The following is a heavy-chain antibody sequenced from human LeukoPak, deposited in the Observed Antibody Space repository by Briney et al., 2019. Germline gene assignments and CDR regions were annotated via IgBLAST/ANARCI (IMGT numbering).Heavy chain of an antibody. D-gene: IGHD3-16*01. V-gene: IGHV3-23*01. J-gene: IGHJ4*02. CDR1: GFTFSSYA. Sequence: GGSLRLSCAAPGFTFSSYAMSWVRQAPGKGLEWVSAISGSGGSTYYADSVKGRFTISRDNSRDTLYLQMNSLRAEDTAVYYCAKGYYDYVWGSYYFDYWGQGTLVTVSS. CDR3: AKGYYDYVWGSYYFDY. CDR2: ISGSGGST.